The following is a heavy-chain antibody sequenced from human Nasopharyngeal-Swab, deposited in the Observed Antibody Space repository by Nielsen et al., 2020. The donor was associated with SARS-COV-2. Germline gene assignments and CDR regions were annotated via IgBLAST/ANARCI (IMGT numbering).Heavy chain of an antibody. V-gene: IGHV3-11*01. J-gene: IGHJ6*02. D-gene: IGHD3-10*01. CDR2: ISGSGNNV. CDR1: GFTFSDYY. Sequence: SLKISCAASGFTFSDYYMTWIRQVPGKGLEWVSYISGSGNNVYYADAVKGRFTISRDNSKNTLYLQMNSLRGEDTAVDYRASGDSFWGQGTTVTVSS. CDR3: ASGDSF.